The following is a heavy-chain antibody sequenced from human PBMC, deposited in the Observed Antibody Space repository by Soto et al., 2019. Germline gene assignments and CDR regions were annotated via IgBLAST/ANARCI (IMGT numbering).Heavy chain of an antibody. J-gene: IGHJ5*02. CDR3: ARDHYGSSGWFDP. D-gene: IGHD6-13*01. CDR1: GGSISSGGYY. CDR2: IYYSGST. Sequence: SETLSLTCTVSGGSISSGGYYWSWIRQHPGRGLEWIGYIYYSGSTYYNPSLKSRVTISVDTSKNQFSLKLSSVTAADTAVYYCARDHYGSSGWFDPWGQGTLVTVSS. V-gene: IGHV4-31*02.